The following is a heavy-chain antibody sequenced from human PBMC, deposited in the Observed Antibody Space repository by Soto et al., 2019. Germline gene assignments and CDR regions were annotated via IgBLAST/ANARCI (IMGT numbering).Heavy chain of an antibody. CDR2: ISYDGSNK. CDR1: GFTFSSYG. J-gene: IGHJ4*02. CDR3: AKVPRLDILTGPFDY. Sequence: QVQLVESGGGVVQPGRSLRLSCAASGFTFSSYGMHWVRQAPGKGLEWVAVISYDGSNKYYADSVKGRFTISRDNSKNTLYLPMNTLRAEDTAVYYCAKVPRLDILTGPFDYWGQGTLVTVSS. D-gene: IGHD3-9*01. V-gene: IGHV3-30*18.